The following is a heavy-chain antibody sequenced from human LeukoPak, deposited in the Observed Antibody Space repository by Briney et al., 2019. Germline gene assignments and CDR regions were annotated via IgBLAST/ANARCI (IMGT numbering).Heavy chain of an antibody. D-gene: IGHD3-10*01. CDR1: GGSISSSAYY. Sequence: LSETLSLTCNVSGGSISSSAYYWGWIRQSPGKGLEWIGSISYTGSSYYSPSLKSRVSISVDTSKNQFSLKLSSVTAADTAVYYCARDLGTAMVRGGVFDYWGQGTLVTVSS. J-gene: IGHJ4*02. CDR2: ISYTGSS. CDR3: ARDLGTAMVRGGVFDY. V-gene: IGHV4-39*07.